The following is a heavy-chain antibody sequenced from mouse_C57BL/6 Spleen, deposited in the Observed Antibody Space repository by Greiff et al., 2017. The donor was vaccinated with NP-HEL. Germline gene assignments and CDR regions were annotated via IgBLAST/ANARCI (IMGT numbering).Heavy chain of an antibody. CDR3: ARYDYGSSLFAY. J-gene: IGHJ3*01. CDR2: IYPGDGDT. Sequence: VQLQQSGAELVKPGASVKISCKASGYAFSSSWMNWVKQRPGKGLEWIGRIYPGDGDTNYNGKFKGKATLTADKSSSTAYMQLSSLTSEDSAVYFCARYDYGSSLFAYWGQGTLVTVSA. V-gene: IGHV1-82*01. CDR1: GYAFSSSW. D-gene: IGHD1-3*01.